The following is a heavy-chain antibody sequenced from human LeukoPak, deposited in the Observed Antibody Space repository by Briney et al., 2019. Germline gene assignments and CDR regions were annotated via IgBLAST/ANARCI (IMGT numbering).Heavy chain of an antibody. CDR3: ARKYDSSGYAFDY. Sequence: SVKVSCKASGGTFSTYAISWVRQAPGQGLEWMGGIIPIFGTANYAQKFQGRVTITADESTSTAYMELSGLRSEDTAVYYCARKYDSSGYAFDYWGQGTLVTVSS. V-gene: IGHV1-69*01. D-gene: IGHD3-22*01. CDR2: IIPIFGTA. J-gene: IGHJ4*02. CDR1: GGTFSTYA.